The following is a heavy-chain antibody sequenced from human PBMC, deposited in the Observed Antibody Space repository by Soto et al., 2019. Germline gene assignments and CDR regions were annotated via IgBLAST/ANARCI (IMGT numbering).Heavy chain of an antibody. D-gene: IGHD3-10*01. V-gene: IGHV3-7*01. CDR2: IKQDGSEK. CDR1: GFTFSSYW. J-gene: IGHJ4*02. Sequence: GGSLRLSCAASGFTFSSYWMSWVRQAPGKGLEWVANIKQDGSEKYYVDSVKGRFTISRDNAKNSLYLQMNSLRAEDTAVYYCARALITMVRGVMANNFDYWGQGTLVTVSS. CDR3: ARALITMVRGVMANNFDY.